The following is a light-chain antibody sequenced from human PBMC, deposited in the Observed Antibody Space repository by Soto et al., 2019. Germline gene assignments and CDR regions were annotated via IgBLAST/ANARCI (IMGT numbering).Light chain of an antibody. Sequence: EIVMTQSPATLSVSPGERATLSCRASQRVGSDLAWYQQKPGQAPRLVLDDIFTRATGGPTRSSGSGSGTEFTLTISSLQYEDFAVYYCQQHNSWPLTFGGGTKVDIK. CDR2: DIF. J-gene: IGKJ4*01. CDR1: QRVGSD. CDR3: QQHNSWPLT. V-gene: IGKV3D-15*01.